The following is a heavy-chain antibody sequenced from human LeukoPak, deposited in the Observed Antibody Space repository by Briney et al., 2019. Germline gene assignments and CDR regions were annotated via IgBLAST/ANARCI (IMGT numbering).Heavy chain of an antibody. V-gene: IGHV1-2*02. CDR2: INPNSGGT. J-gene: IGHJ3*02. CDR1: GDTFSRYA. D-gene: IGHD3-22*01. CDR3: ASSLYYYDSSGYYLRGAFDI. Sequence: GASVKVSCKASGDTFSRYAISWVRQAPGQGLEWMGWINPNSGGTNYAQKFQGRVTMTRDTSISTAYMELSRLRSDDTAVYYCASSLYYYDSSGYYLRGAFDIWGQGTMVTVSS.